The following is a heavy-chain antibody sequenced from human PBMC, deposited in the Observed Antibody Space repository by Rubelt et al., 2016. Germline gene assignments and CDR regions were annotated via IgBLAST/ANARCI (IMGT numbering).Heavy chain of an antibody. CDR2: ISSSGSTI. D-gene: IGHD2-15*01. J-gene: IGHJ4*02. Sequence: AASGFTFSDYYMSWIRQAPGKGLEWVSYISSSGSTIYYADSVKGRFTISRDNAKNSLYLQMNSLRAEDTAVYYCAKSPGLSPVVVYFDYWGQGTLVTVSS. CDR1: GFTFSDYY. V-gene: IGHV3-11*01. CDR3: AKSPGLSPVVVYFDY.